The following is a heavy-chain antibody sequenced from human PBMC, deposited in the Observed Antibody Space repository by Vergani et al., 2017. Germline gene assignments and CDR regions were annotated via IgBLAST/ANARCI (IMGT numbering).Heavy chain of an antibody. V-gene: IGHV1-69*01. CDR1: GGTFSSYA. CDR2: IIPIFGTA. D-gene: IGHD3-10*01. J-gene: IGHJ6*03. CDR3: ARSGPKVVSVISGRGDYYYYYMDV. Sequence: QVQLVQSGAEVKKPGSSVKVSCKASGGTFSSYAISWVRQAPGQGLEWMGGIIPIFGTANYAQKFQGRVTITADESTSTAYMELSSLRSEDTAVYYCARSGPKVVSVISGRGDYYYYYMDVWGKGTTVTVSS.